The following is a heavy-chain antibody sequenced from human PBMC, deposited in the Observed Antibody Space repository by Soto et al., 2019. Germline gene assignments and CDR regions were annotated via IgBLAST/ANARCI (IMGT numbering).Heavy chain of an antibody. J-gene: IGHJ6*02. V-gene: IGHV1-18*01. Sequence: ASVKVSCKASGYTFTSYGISWVRQAPGQGLEWMGWISAYNGNTNYAQKLQGRVTMTTDTSTSTAYMELRSLRSDDTAVYYCASGIVVVPAAMGGYYYYGMDVWGQGTTVTAP. CDR2: ISAYNGNT. D-gene: IGHD2-2*01. CDR1: GYTFTSYG. CDR3: ASGIVVVPAAMGGYYYYGMDV.